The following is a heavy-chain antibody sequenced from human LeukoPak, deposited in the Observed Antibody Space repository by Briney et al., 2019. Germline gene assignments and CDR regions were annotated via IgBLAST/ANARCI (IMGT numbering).Heavy chain of an antibody. D-gene: IGHD3-10*01. Sequence: GESLKISCKGSGYNLDTYWIGWVRQMPGKGLEWMAIIYPDDSDTKYSPSFQGQVTISVDKSISTAYLQWSSLKASDTAMYYCARHYSSGSYYNDPFDNWGQGTLVTVSS. J-gene: IGHJ4*02. V-gene: IGHV5-51*01. CDR2: IYPDDSDT. CDR3: ARHYSSGSYYNDPFDN. CDR1: GYNLDTYW.